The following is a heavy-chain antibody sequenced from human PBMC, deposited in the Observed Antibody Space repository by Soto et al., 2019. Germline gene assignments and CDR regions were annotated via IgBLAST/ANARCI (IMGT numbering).Heavy chain of an antibody. CDR3: ARDGYYYDSSGYYVY. D-gene: IGHD3-22*01. CDR2: INAGNGNT. V-gene: IGHV1-3*01. Sequence: GASVKVSCKASGYTFTSYAMHWVRQAPGQRLEWMGWINAGNGNTKYSQKFQGRVTITRDTSASTAYMELSSLRSEDTAVYYCARDGYYYDSSGYYVYWGQGTLVTLSS. CDR1: GYTFTSYA. J-gene: IGHJ4*02.